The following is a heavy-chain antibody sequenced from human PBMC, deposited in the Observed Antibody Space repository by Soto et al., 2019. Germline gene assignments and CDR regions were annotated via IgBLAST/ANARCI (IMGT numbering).Heavy chain of an antibody. CDR1: GFTFSSYG. CDR2: IWYDGSNK. CDR3: ARDQVGYYDFWSGYYTDHPYYYYGMDV. Sequence: QVQLVESGGGVVQPGRSLRLSCAASGFTFSSYGMHWVRQAPGKGLEWVAVIWYDGSNKYYADSVKGRFTISRDNSKNTLYLQMNSLRAEDTAVYYCARDQVGYYDFWSGYYTDHPYYYYGMDVWGQGTTVTVSS. V-gene: IGHV3-33*01. D-gene: IGHD3-3*01. J-gene: IGHJ6*02.